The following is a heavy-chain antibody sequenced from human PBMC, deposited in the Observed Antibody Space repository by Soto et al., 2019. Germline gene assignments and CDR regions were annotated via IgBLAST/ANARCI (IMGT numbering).Heavy chain of an antibody. CDR2: IYYSGST. CDR1: GGSISSGGYY. J-gene: IGHJ5*02. CDR3: ARERGADYGDFGSGWFDP. Sequence: QVQLQESGPGLVKPSQTLSLTCTVSGGSISSGGYYWSWIRQHPGKGLEWIGYIYYSGSTYYNPSLKRRVTISVDTSKNQFSLKLSSVTAADTAVYYCARERGADYGDFGSGWFDPWGQGTLVTVSS. D-gene: IGHD4-17*01. V-gene: IGHV4-31*03.